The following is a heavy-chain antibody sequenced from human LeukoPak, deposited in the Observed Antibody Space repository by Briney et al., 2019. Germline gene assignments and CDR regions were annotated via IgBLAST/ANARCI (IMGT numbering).Heavy chain of an antibody. Sequence: PSETLSLTCAVYGGSFSGYYWSWIRQPPGKGLEWIGEINHSGSTNYNPSLKSRVTISVDTSKNQFSLKLSSVTAADTAVYYCARGQEVRGVISYYYYYYMDVWGKGTTVTVSS. D-gene: IGHD3-10*01. CDR1: GGSFSGYY. J-gene: IGHJ6*03. V-gene: IGHV4-34*01. CDR2: INHSGST. CDR3: ARGQEVRGVISYYYYYYMDV.